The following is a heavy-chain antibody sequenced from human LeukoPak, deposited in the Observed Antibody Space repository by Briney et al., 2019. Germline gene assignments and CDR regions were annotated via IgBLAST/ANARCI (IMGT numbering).Heavy chain of an antibody. CDR1: GFTVSSNY. CDR2: IYSGGST. V-gene: IGHV3-53*01. Sequence: GGSLRPSCAASGFTVSSNYMSWVRQAPGKGLEWVSVIYSGGSTYYADSVKGRFTISRDNSKNTLYLQMNSLRAEDTAVYYCARDDYGGTWDAFDIWGQGTMVTVSS. CDR3: ARDDYGGTWDAFDI. J-gene: IGHJ3*02. D-gene: IGHD4-17*01.